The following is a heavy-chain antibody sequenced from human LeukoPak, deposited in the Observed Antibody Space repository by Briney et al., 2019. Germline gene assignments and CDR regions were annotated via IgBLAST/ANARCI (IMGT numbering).Heavy chain of an antibody. Sequence: PGGSLRLSCAAPGFTLSSYAMSGGRQAPGKGLEWVSAISGSGGSTYYADSVKGRFTISRDNSKNTLYLQMNSLRAEDTAVYYCAKDGVAYFDYWGQGTLVTVSS. J-gene: IGHJ4*02. CDR2: ISGSGGST. CDR1: GFTLSSYA. V-gene: IGHV3-23*01. CDR3: AKDGVAYFDY. D-gene: IGHD2-15*01.